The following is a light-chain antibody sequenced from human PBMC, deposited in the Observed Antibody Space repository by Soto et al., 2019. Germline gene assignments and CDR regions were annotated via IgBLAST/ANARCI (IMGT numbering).Light chain of an antibody. V-gene: IGKV3-15*01. CDR3: QQSYNWPPT. J-gene: IGKJ1*01. CDR2: GAS. CDR1: QSVSSN. Sequence: EIVMTQSPATLSVSPGERATLSCRASQSVSSNLAWYQQKPGQAPRLLIYGASTRATGIPARFSGSGSGTEFTLTISSLQSEDFAVYCCQQSYNWPPTFGQWS.